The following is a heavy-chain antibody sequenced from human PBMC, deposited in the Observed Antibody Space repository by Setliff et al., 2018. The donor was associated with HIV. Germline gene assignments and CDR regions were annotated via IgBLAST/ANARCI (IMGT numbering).Heavy chain of an antibody. CDR1: GYSVSSGYY. Sequence: SETLSLTCAVSGYSVSSGYYWGWIRQPPGKGLEGIGRFYHGGSTFYNPSLKSRVTLSLDTSKNQFSLKLRSVTAADTAVYYCVSGPLSGYGYYFDYWGQGALVTVSS. CDR2: FYHGGST. J-gene: IGHJ4*02. V-gene: IGHV4-38-2*01. D-gene: IGHD3-3*01. CDR3: VSGPLSGYGYYFDY.